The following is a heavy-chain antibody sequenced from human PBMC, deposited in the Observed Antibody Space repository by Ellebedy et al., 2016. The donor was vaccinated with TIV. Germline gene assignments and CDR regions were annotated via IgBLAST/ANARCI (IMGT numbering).Heavy chain of an antibody. CDR2: IWYDGSNK. CDR1: GFTFSSYA. CDR3: ANWFDP. V-gene: IGHV3-33*08. Sequence: GESLKISXAASGFTFSSYAMHWVRQAPGKGLEWVAVIWYDGSNKYYADSVKGRFTISRDNSKNTLYLQMNSLRAEDTAVYYCANWFDPWGQGTLVTVSS. J-gene: IGHJ5*02.